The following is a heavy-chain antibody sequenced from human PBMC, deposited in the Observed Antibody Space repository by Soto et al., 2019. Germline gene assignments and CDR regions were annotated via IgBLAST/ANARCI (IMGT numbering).Heavy chain of an antibody. D-gene: IGHD4-17*01. J-gene: IGHJ4*02. CDR1: GGSISSYY. Sequence: SETLSLTCTVSGGSISSYYWSWIRQPPGKGLEWIGYIYYSGSTNYNPSLKSRVTISVDTSKNQFSLKLSSVTAADTAVYYCARDRHYGRFDYWGQGTLVTVSS. CDR3: ARDRHYGRFDY. CDR2: IYYSGST. V-gene: IGHV4-59*01.